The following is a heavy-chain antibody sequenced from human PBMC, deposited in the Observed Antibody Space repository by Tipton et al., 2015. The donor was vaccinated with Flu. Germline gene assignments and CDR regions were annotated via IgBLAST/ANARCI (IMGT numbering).Heavy chain of an antibody. CDR2: ISSSSSTI. J-gene: IGHJ4*02. D-gene: IGHD6-19*01. CDR1: GFTFSSYS. Sequence: SLRLSCAASGFTFSSYSMNWVRQAPGKGLEWVSYISSSSSTIYYADSVKGRFTISRDNAKNSLYLQMNSLRAEDTAVYYCARDPGIAVAGLNYWGQGTLVTVSS. CDR3: ARDPGIAVAGLNY. V-gene: IGHV3-48*04.